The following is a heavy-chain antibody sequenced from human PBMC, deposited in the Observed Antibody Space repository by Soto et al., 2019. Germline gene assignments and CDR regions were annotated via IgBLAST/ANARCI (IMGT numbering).Heavy chain of an antibody. CDR3: ARDHRWGYVYGDSGDS. CDR2: MHRNGATT. CDR1: GFSLDEYG. D-gene: IGHD3-16*01. V-gene: IGHV3-20*04. Sequence: EVQLVESGGGVVRPGGSLRLACAASGFSLDEYGMSWVRQAPGKGPEWVSGMHRNGATTGYADSVKGRFTMSRDDAKNSLHLQMNSLRAEDTAFYYCARDHRWGYVYGDSGDSWGHGTLVTVSS. J-gene: IGHJ5*01.